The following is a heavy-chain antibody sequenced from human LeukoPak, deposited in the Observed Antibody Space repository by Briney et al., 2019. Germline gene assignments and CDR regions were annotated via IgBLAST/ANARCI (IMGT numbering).Heavy chain of an antibody. J-gene: IGHJ4*02. D-gene: IGHD6-13*01. CDR2: VNPGGRST. CDR3: ARDLPYSSSWESIDY. Sequence: GASVKVSCKASGYTFTNYYIHWVRQAPGQGLEWMGIVNPGGRSTSYAQKFQGRVTMTRDTSTSTVYMELRSLRSDDTAVYYCARDLPYSSSWESIDYWGQGTLVTVSS. V-gene: IGHV1-46*01. CDR1: GYTFTNYY.